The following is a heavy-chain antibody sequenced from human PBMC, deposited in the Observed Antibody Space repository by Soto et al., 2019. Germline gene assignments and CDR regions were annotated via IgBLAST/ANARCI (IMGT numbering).Heavy chain of an antibody. D-gene: IGHD6-19*01. Sequence: LSLFSAASGFTFRSYAMSWVRQPPGKGLEWVSAISGSGGSTYYADSVKGRFTISRDNSKNTLYLQMNSLRAEDTAVYYCAKGCSSGWGAFDIWGQGTMVTVSS. V-gene: IGHV3-23*01. CDR2: ISGSGGST. J-gene: IGHJ3*02. CDR1: GFTFRSYA. CDR3: AKGCSSGWGAFDI.